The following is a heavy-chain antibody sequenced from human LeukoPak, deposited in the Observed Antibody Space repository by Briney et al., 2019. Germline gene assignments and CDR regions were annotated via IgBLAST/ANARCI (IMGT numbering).Heavy chain of an antibody. V-gene: IGHV4-38-2*01. Sequence: PSETLSLTCAVSGYSISSGYYWGWIRQPPGKGLEWIGSIYHSGSTYYNPSLKSRVTISADTSKNQFSLKLSSVTAADTAVYYCARSNWAYYFDYWGQGTLVTVSS. CDR2: IYHSGST. J-gene: IGHJ4*02. CDR3: ARSNWAYYFDY. D-gene: IGHD7-27*01. CDR1: GYSISSGYY.